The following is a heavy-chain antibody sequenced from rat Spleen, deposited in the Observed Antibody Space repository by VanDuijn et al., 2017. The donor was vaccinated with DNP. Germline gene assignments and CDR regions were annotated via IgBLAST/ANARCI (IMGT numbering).Heavy chain of an antibody. D-gene: IGHD1-11*01. CDR3: AKGPNYGGYSDYFDY. CDR2: INKDSNTI. V-gene: IGHV4-2*01. J-gene: IGHJ2*01. Sequence: VQLVESGGGLVQPGRSLKLSCVASGFSFNDYWMGWVRQAPGKGLEWIGQINKDSNTINYTPSLEDKFTISRDNAQNTLFLQMNKLGSEDTAIYYCAKGPNYGGYSDYFDYWGQGVMVTVSS. CDR1: GFSFNDYW.